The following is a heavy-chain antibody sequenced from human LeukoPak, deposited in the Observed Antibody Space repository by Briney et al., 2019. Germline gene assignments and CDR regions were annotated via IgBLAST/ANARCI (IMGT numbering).Heavy chain of an antibody. V-gene: IGHV3-21*01. CDR1: GFTFSIYG. CDR3: ARDGSGSGDY. D-gene: IGHD2-15*01. Sequence: GGSLRLSCAASGFTFSIYGMNWVRQAPGEGLEWVASVSSDSTNIYYTDSVKGRFTISRDNAKNSLYLQMNSLILEDTAVYYCARDGSGSGDYWGQGTLVTVSS. CDR2: VSSDSTNI. J-gene: IGHJ4*02.